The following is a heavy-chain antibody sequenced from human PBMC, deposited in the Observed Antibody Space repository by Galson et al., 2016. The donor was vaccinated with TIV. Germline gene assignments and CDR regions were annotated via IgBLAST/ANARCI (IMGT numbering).Heavy chain of an antibody. CDR3: ARPSDSRWYFDL. V-gene: IGHV1-69*13. J-gene: IGHJ2*01. CDR2: IVPIYRSP. Sequence: SVKVSCKASGGSFSNYYINWVRQAPGQGPEWMGGIVPIYRSPKYARRFQGRVTITADESTSTVFVELTSLTSDDTATYYCARPSDSRWYFDLWGRGTQVIVSS. D-gene: IGHD5-18*01. CDR1: GGSFSNYY.